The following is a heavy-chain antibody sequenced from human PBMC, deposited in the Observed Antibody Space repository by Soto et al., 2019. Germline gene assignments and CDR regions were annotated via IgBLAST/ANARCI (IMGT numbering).Heavy chain of an antibody. CDR3: ARGRYGDY. V-gene: IGHV1-18*01. Sequence: QVQLVPSGAEVTKPGASVTVSCKGSGYAFTTYGITLVRQAPGQGLDWMGWISAHNGNSNYAQKLQGRVTVTRDTSTSTAYMKLRSLRSDDTAVSYCARGRYGDYWGQGALVTVSS. CDR2: ISAHNGNS. CDR1: GYAFTTYG. J-gene: IGHJ4*02. D-gene: IGHD1-1*01.